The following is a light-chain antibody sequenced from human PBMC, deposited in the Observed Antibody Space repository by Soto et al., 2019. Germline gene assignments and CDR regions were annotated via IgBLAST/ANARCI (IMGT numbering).Light chain of an antibody. CDR2: WAS. Sequence: DIVMTQSPDSLAVSLGERATINCKSSQSVLTSSNNKNFLAWYQQKPGQPPKLLIYWASTRESGVPDRFSGSGSGTDFTLTISSLQAEDVAVYYCHQYGSSPWTFGQGTKVEIK. J-gene: IGKJ1*01. V-gene: IGKV4-1*01. CDR1: QSVLTSSNNKNF. CDR3: HQYGSSPWT.